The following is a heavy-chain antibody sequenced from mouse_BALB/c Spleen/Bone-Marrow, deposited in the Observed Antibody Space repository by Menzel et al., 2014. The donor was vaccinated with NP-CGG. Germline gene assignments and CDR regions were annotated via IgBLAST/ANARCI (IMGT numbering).Heavy chain of an antibody. CDR1: GFNIKDTY. Sequence: EVQLQQSGAELVKLGASVKLSCTASGFNIKDTYMHWVKQRPEQGLGWIGRIDPANGNTKYDPKFQGKATITADTSSNTAYLQLSSLTSEDTAVYYCARWEYYAMDYWGQGTSVTVSS. D-gene: IGHD4-1*01. CDR3: ARWEYYAMDY. V-gene: IGHV14-3*02. CDR2: IDPANGNT. J-gene: IGHJ4*01.